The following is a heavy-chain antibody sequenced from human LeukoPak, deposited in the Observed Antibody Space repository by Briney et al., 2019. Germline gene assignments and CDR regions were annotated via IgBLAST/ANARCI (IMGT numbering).Heavy chain of an antibody. CDR1: GFTFSSYA. CDR2: IYFSGST. V-gene: IGHV4-59*01. D-gene: IGHD5-24*01. CDR3: ARGFRDGYNYGPFDY. Sequence: PGGSLRLSCAASGFTFSSYAMSWIRQPPGKGLEWIGYIYFSGSTNYNPSLKSRVTISVDTSKNQFSLKLSSVTAADTAVYYCARGFRDGYNYGPFDYWGQGTLVTVSS. J-gene: IGHJ4*02.